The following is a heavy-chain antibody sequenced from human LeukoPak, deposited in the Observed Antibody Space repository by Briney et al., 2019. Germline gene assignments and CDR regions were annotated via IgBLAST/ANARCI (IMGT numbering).Heavy chain of an antibody. Sequence: GASVKVSCKASGYTFTGYYIHWVRQAPGQGLEWMGIINPSGGSTSYAQKFQGRVTMTRDMSTSTVYMELSSLRSEDTAVYYCARDPPLWYSGSYSPSDAFDIWGQGTMVTVSS. CDR2: INPSGGST. J-gene: IGHJ3*02. CDR3: ARDPPLWYSGSYSPSDAFDI. CDR1: GYTFTGYY. D-gene: IGHD1-26*01. V-gene: IGHV1-46*01.